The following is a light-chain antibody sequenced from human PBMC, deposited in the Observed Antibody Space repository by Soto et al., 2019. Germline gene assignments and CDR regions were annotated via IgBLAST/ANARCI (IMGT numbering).Light chain of an antibody. V-gene: IGLV2-14*01. CDR3: SSYTTSGSLV. J-gene: IGLJ2*01. Sequence: QSVLTQPASVSGSPGQSITISCTGTSSDVGGYNYVSWYQQHPGKAPKLMIYDVSNRPSGVSNCFSGSKSGNTASLTISGLQAEDEADYYCSSYTTSGSLVFGGGTKVTVL. CDR1: SSDVGGYNY. CDR2: DVS.